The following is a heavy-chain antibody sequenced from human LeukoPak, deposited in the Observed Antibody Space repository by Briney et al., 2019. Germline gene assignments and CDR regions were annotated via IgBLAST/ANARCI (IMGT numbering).Heavy chain of an antibody. D-gene: IGHD2-2*01. CDR1: GYTFTSYY. Sequence: ASVKVSCKASGYTFTSYYMHWVRQAPGPGLEWMGIINPSGGSTSYAQKFQGRVTMTRDMSTSTVYMELSSLRSEDSAVYYCARVGYCSSTSCYSTFDYWGQGTLVTVSS. J-gene: IGHJ4*02. CDR2: INPSGGST. V-gene: IGHV1-46*01. CDR3: ARVGYCSSTSCYSTFDY.